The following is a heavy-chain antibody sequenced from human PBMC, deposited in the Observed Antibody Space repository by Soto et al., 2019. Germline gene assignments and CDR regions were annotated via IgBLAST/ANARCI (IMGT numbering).Heavy chain of an antibody. Sequence: PGGSLRLSCAASGFTFSSYGMHWVRQAPGKGLEWVAVIWYDGSNKYYADSVKGRFTISRDNSKNTLYLQMNSLRAEDTAVYYCARDVVATTNWFDPWGQGTLVTVSS. CDR2: IWYDGSNK. CDR1: GFTFSSYG. D-gene: IGHD5-12*01. J-gene: IGHJ5*02. V-gene: IGHV3-33*01. CDR3: ARDVVATTNWFDP.